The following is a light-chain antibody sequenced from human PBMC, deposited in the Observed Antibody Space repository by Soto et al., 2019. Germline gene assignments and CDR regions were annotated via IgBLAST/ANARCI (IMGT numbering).Light chain of an antibody. J-gene: IGKJ1*01. CDR3: QVYAGSQGWA. V-gene: IGKV3-20*01. CDR1: QTVTSGY. CDR2: GAS. Sequence: ETVVTQSPGTLSSSPGERGTLSCRASQTVTSGYLAWYQQKPGQAPRLLIYGASSRATGIPDRFSGSGSGTEFTLIISRLGSEGFGVYYCQVYAGSQGWAFGEGTKVDI.